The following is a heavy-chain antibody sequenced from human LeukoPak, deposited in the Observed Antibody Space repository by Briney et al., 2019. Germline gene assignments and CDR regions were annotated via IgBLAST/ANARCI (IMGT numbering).Heavy chain of an antibody. CDR2: IYYSGST. CDR3: ARESILPSNTTFYFDY. V-gene: IGHV4-31*03. CDR1: GGSISSGGYY. D-gene: IGHD1-1*01. J-gene: IGHJ4*02. Sequence: SQTLSLTCTVSGGSISSGGYYWSWIRQHPGKGLEWIGYIYYSGSTYYNPSLKSRVTISVDTSKNQFSLKLSSVTAADTAVYYCARESILPSNTTFYFDYWGQGTLVTVSS.